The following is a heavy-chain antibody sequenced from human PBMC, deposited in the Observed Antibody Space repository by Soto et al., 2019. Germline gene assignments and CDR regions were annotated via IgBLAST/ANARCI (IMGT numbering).Heavy chain of an antibody. V-gene: IGHV4-59*01. J-gene: IGHJ5*02. CDR2: ISYSGRT. CDR1: GGSMSSYY. CDR3: GRSYCRDGVSCKWFDP. D-gene: IGHD2-15*01. Sequence: QVQLQESGPGLVKPSETLSLTCTVSGGSMSSYYWSWIRQPPGKGLEWIGYISYSGRTKYNSSLKSRVTISVDTSKNPFCLKLTSVTAADTAVYYCGRSYCRDGVSCKWFDPWGQGTLVTVPS.